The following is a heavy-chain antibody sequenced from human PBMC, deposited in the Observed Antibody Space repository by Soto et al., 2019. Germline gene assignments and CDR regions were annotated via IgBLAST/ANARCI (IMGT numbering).Heavy chain of an antibody. CDR3: ARKRYGSGRKAKIDY. V-gene: IGHV4-39*07. J-gene: IGHJ4*02. Sequence: SETLSLTCTVSGGSISSSSYYWGWIRQPPGKGLEWIGSIFYSGSTYYNPSLKSRVTISVDTSKNQFSLKLSSVTAADTAVYYCARKRYGSGRKAKIDYWGQGTLVTVSS. D-gene: IGHD3-10*01. CDR2: IFYSGST. CDR1: GGSISSSSYY.